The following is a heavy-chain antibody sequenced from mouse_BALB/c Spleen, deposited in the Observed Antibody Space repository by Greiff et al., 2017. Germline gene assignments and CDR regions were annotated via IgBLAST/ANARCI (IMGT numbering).Heavy chain of an antibody. V-gene: IGHV5-6-5*01. CDR2: ISSGGST. Sequence: EVKLMESGGGLVKPGGSLKLSCAASGFTFSSYAMSWVRQTPEKRLEWVASISSGGSTYYPDSVKGRFTISRDNARNILYLQMSSLRSEDTAMYYCARDGTMIKVRYWYFDVWGAGTTVTVSS. CDR1: GFTFSSYA. D-gene: IGHD2-4*01. J-gene: IGHJ1*01. CDR3: ARDGTMIKVRYWYFDV.